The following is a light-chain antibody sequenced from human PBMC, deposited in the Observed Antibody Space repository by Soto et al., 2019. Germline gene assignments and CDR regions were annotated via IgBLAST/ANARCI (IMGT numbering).Light chain of an antibody. V-gene: IGKV3-20*01. Sequence: EIVLTQSPGTLSLSPGERATLSCRASQSIHRNYFAWYQHKPGQAPRLLIYETSSRATGVPDRFTGSGSVADYTLTISSLEPEDFAVYYCQQYGLSPYSFGQGTKVDI. CDR3: QQYGLSPYS. CDR1: QSIHRNY. J-gene: IGKJ2*03. CDR2: ETS.